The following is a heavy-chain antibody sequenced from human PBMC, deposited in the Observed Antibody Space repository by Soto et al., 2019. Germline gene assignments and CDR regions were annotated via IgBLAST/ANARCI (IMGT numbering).Heavy chain of an antibody. CDR3: ARDLWGYCGADCYPLDV. Sequence: SETLSLTCTVSGGSISSYYWSWIRQPPGKGLEWIGYIYYTGSTIYNPSLKSRVTISVDTSKNQFSLKLNSVTAADTAVYYCARDLWGYCGADCYPLDVWGQGTTVTVSS. CDR2: IYYTGST. CDR1: GGSISSYY. J-gene: IGHJ6*02. D-gene: IGHD2-21*02. V-gene: IGHV4-59*01.